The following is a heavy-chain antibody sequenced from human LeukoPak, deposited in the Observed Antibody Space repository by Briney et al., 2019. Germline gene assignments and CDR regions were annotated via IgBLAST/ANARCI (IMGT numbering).Heavy chain of an antibody. V-gene: IGHV1-2*02. CDR2: INPNSGGT. CDR3: ARDTYYYGSGSYYTPT. J-gene: IGHJ4*02. CDR1: GYTFTGYY. D-gene: IGHD3-10*01. Sequence: GASVKVSCKASGYTFTGYYMHWVRQAPGQGLEWMGWINPNSGGTNYAQKFQGRVTMTRDTSISTAYMELSRLRSDDTAVYYCARDTYYYGSGSYYTPTWGQGTLVTVSS.